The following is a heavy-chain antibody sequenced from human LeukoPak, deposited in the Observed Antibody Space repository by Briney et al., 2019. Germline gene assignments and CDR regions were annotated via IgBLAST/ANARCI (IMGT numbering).Heavy chain of an antibody. J-gene: IGHJ1*01. CDR3: VKGPSYSGNYYAEYFQY. CDR1: GFTFSSYA. CDR2: ISSNGGRT. D-gene: IGHD1-26*01. Sequence: PGGSLRLSCSASGFTFSSYAMHWVRQAPGKGLEYVSAISSNGGRTYYADSVKGRFTFSRDNSKNTLYLQMSSLRAEDTAVYYCVKGPSYSGNYYAEYFQYWGQGTLVTVSS. V-gene: IGHV3-64D*09.